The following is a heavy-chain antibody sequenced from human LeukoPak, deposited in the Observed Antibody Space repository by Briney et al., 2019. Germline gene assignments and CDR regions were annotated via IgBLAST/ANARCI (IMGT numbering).Heavy chain of an antibody. D-gene: IGHD3-10*01. J-gene: IGHJ4*02. CDR3: ARDTGLWAWARTGDY. CDR1: GFTFSSYC. V-gene: IGHV3-7*01. CDR2: IKQDGSEK. Sequence: PGGSLRLSCAASGFTFSSYCMSWVRQAPGKGREWVANIKQDGSEKYYVDSVKGRFTISRDNAKNSLHLQMNSLRAEDTAVYYCARDTGLWAWARTGDYWGQGTLVTVS.